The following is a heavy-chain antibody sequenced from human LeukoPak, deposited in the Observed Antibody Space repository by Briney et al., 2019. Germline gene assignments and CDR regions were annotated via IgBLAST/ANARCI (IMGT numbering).Heavy chain of an antibody. Sequence: PSETLSLTCIVSGDSVSSGSYCWSWIRQPPGKGLEWIAYIYYSGSTNYNPSLKSRVTISVDTSKNQFSLKLSSVTAADTAVYYCARVLSGITVAWGQGTLVTVSS. J-gene: IGHJ4*02. CDR2: IYYSGST. D-gene: IGHD6-19*01. CDR3: ARVLSGITVA. V-gene: IGHV4-61*01. CDR1: GDSVSSGSYC.